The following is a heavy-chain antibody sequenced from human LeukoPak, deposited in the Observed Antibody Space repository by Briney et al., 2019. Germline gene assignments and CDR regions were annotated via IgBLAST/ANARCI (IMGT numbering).Heavy chain of an antibody. Sequence: PGGSLRLSCAAPGFTFSSYEMNWVRQAPGKGLEWVSYISSSGSTIYYADSVKGRFTISRDNAKNSLYLQMNSLRAEDTAVYYCARETPPVGGSHDDYDYWGQGTLVTVSS. CDR3: ARETPPVGGSHDDYDY. CDR1: GFTFSSYE. D-gene: IGHD1-26*01. J-gene: IGHJ4*02. V-gene: IGHV3-48*03. CDR2: ISSSGSTI.